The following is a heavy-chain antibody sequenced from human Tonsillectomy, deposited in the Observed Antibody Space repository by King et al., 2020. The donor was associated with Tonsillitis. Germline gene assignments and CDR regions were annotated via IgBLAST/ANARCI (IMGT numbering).Heavy chain of an antibody. CDR1: AFTFSSYA. J-gene: IGHJ4*02. CDR3: AKDLWSKQQLPYYFDY. V-gene: IGHV3-23*04. Sequence: VQLVESGGGLVQPGGSLRLSCAASAFTFSSYAMSWVRQAPGKGLEWVSAISGSGVRTNYADSVKGRFTISRDNSKNTLYLQMNSLRAADTAVYYYAKDLWSKQQLPYYFDYWGQGTLVTVSS. CDR2: ISGSGVRT. D-gene: IGHD6-13*01.